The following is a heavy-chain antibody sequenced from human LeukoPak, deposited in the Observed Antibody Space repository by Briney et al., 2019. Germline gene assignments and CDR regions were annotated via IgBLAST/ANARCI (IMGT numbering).Heavy chain of an antibody. V-gene: IGHV4-30-4*01. Sequence: PSETLSLTCTVSGGSISSGDYYWSWIRQPPGKGLEWIGYIYYSGSTYYNPSLKSRVTISVDTSKNQFSLKLSSVTAADTAVYYCARGRGDYVWGSYRPNWFDPWGQGTLVTVSS. CDR2: IYYSGST. CDR1: GGSISSGDYY. CDR3: ARGRGDYVWGSYRPNWFDP. J-gene: IGHJ5*02. D-gene: IGHD3-16*02.